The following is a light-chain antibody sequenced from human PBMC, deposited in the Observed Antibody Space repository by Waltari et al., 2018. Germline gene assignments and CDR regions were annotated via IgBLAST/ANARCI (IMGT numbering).Light chain of an antibody. CDR3: ASWDDRLNGLV. CDR1: SSSIGSNP. J-gene: IGLJ3*02. Sequence: QSVLTQPPSASGTPGQRVTISCSGSSSSIGSNPANWYQQLPGTAPKLLIYSTTQRPAGVPYRIAGSQTGSSSSLAISVLQSEDEAYYYCASWDDRLNGLVFGVGTKLTVL. CDR2: STT. V-gene: IGLV1-44*01.